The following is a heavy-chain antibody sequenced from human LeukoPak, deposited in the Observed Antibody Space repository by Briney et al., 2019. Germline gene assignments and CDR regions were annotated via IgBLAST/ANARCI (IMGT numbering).Heavy chain of an antibody. Sequence: SETLSLTCAVSGNSVRSSSFYWGWIRQPPGKGLEWIGSIYYSGSVYYNPSLKSRVTISGDASRNQFSLRLSSVTAADTAVYYCVSTLRFLPYRRFDYWGQGTLVTVS. CDR1: GNSVRSSSFY. V-gene: IGHV4-39*01. CDR3: VSTLRFLPYRRFDY. J-gene: IGHJ4*02. D-gene: IGHD3-3*01. CDR2: IYYSGSV.